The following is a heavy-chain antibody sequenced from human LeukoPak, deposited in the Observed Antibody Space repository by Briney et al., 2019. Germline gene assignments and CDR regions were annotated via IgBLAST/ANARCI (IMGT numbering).Heavy chain of an antibody. J-gene: IGHJ4*02. D-gene: IGHD3-3*01. CDR3: ARGDYDFWSGYYRSDY. V-gene: IGHV4-30-4*01. Sequence: SETLSLTCTVSGASISSGDYYWSWIRQPPGKGLECIGHIYYSGSTNYNPSLKSRVTISVDTSKNQFSLKPSSVTAADTAVYYCARGDYDFWSGYYRSDYWGQGTLVTVSS. CDR2: IYYSGST. CDR1: GASISSGDYY.